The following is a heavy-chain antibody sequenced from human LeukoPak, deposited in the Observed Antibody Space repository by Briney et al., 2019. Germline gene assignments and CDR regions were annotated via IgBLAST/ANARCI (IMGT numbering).Heavy chain of an antibody. CDR3: ARGVAVAGTLPSDY. CDR2: IYYTGTT. CDR1: GGSVSSGNYY. D-gene: IGHD6-19*01. Sequence: SETLSLTCTVSGGSVSSGNYYWTWIRQPPGKALEWIGYIYYTGTTNYNPSLKSRVIISVDTSKNQFFLNLSSVTAADTAVYYCARGVAVAGTLPSDYWGQGSLVTVSS. V-gene: IGHV4-61*01. J-gene: IGHJ4*02.